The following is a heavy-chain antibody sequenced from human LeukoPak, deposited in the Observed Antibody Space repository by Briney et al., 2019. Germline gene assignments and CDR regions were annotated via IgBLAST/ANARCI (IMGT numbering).Heavy chain of an antibody. CDR2: INPNSGGT. V-gene: IGHV1-2*02. Sequence: ASVKVSCKASGYTFTGYYMHWVRQAPGQGLEWTGWINPNSGGTNYAQKFQGRVTMTRDTSISTAYMELSSLRSEDTAVYYCARAGVLGREPDYWGQGTLVTVSS. CDR1: GYTFTGYY. CDR3: ARAGVLGREPDY. D-gene: IGHD3-16*01. J-gene: IGHJ4*02.